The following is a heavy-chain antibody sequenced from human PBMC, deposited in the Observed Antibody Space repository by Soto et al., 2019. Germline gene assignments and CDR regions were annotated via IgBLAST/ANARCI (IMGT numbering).Heavy chain of an antibody. J-gene: IGHJ6*02. CDR3: ARKDRPYYGMDV. CDR2: MNPNSGNR. CDR1: GYTFTNYD. Sequence: ASVKVSCKASGYTFTNYDINWVRQATGQGLEWMGWMNPNSGNRGYAQKFQGRVTVTTDTSISTVYMELSSLTSEDTAVYYCARKDRPYYGMDVWGQGTTVTVSS. V-gene: IGHV1-8*01.